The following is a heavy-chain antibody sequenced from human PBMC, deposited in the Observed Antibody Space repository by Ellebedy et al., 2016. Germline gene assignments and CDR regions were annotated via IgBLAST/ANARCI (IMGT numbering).Heavy chain of an antibody. CDR3: AKSLLCSSTSCYADYYYYGMDV. CDR1: GFTFSSYG. D-gene: IGHD2-2*01. J-gene: IGHJ6*02. Sequence: GESLKISXAASGFTFSSYGMHWVRQAPGKGLEWVAVISYDGSNKYYADSVKGRFTISRDNSKNTLYLQMNGLRAEDTAVYYCAKSLLCSSTSCYADYYYYGMDVWGQGTTVTVSS. CDR2: ISYDGSNK. V-gene: IGHV3-30*18.